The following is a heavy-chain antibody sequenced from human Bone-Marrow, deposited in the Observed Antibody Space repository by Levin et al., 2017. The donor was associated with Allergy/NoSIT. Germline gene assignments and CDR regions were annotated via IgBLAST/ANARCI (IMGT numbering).Heavy chain of an antibody. J-gene: IGHJ4*02. V-gene: IGHV4-39*07. CDR2: IYYSGST. CDR1: GGSISSSSYY. Sequence: SETLSLTCTVSGGSISSSSYYWGWIRQPPGKGLEWIGSIYYSGSTYYNPSLKSRVTISVDTSKNQFSLKLSSVTAADAAVYYCARDGMITFGGVIVTEFDYWGQGTLVTVSS. D-gene: IGHD3-16*02. CDR3: ARDGMITFGGVIVTEFDY.